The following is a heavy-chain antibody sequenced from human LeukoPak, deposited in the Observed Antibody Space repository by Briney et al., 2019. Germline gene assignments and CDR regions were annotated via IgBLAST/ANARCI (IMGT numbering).Heavy chain of an antibody. CDR2: TYYRSKWYN. CDR3: ARWVGALKYFDY. D-gene: IGHD1-26*01. J-gene: IGHJ4*02. CDR1: GDSVASNSVA. Sequence: SQTLSLTCAISGDSVASNSVAWNWIRQSPSRGLEWLGRTYYRSKWYNDYAESVKSRITINPDTSKNQFSLQLNSVTPEDTAMYYCARWVGALKYFDYWGQGILVTVSS. V-gene: IGHV6-1*01.